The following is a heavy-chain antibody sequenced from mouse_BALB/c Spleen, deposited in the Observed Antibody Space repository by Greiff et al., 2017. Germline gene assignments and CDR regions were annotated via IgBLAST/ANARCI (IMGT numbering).Heavy chain of an antibody. D-gene: IGHD2-3*01. J-gene: IGHJ3*01. V-gene: IGHV3-2*02. CDR1: GYSITSDYA. CDR2: ISYSGST. Sequence: EVNLVESGPGLVKPSQSLSLTCTVTGYSITSDYAWNWIRQFPGNKLEWMGYISYSGSTSYNPSLKSRISITRDTSKNQFFLQLNSVTTEDTATYYCAGNDGYFRFAYWGQGTLVTVSA. CDR3: AGNDGYFRFAY.